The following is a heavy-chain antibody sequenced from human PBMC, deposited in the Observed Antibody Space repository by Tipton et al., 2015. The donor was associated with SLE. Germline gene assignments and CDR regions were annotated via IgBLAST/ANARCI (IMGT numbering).Heavy chain of an antibody. CDR1: GFTFDDYD. D-gene: IGHD3-3*01. J-gene: IGHJ4*02. V-gene: IGHV3-9*01. CDR3: TKEAGVAQTYHFDY. Sequence: RSLRLSCAASGFTFDDYDMHWVRQAPGKGLEWVSSINWNSRRIDYADSVKGRFTISRDSAKKSLYLQMNSLRVEDTGFYYCTKEAGVAQTYHFDYWGQGTLVTVSS. CDR2: INWNSRRI.